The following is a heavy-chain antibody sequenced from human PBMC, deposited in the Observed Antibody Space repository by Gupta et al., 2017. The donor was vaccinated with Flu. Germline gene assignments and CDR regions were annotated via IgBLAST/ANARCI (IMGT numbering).Heavy chain of an antibody. Sequence: QVQLVQSGAEVKKPGASVKVSCEASGYSFIGYYLHWVRQAAGQGLEWMGRINPNNGGTSYAQQFHGRVTMTRDTSIGAGYLELSRLRPDDTGVYYCARVAGGGKYSDALEIWGQGTMVTVSS. V-gene: IGHV1-2*05. CDR3: ARVAGGGKYSDALEI. J-gene: IGHJ3*02. D-gene: IGHD2/OR15-2a*01. CDR2: INPNNGGT. CDR1: GYSFIGYY.